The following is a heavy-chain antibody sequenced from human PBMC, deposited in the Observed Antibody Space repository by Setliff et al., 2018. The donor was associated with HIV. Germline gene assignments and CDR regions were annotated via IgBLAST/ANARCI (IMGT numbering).Heavy chain of an antibody. D-gene: IGHD6-6*01. CDR2: IYYSEST. V-gene: IGHV4-39*02. CDR3: AREFSSSSFDQ. J-gene: IGHJ4*02. CDR1: GGSISSSSYY. Sequence: PSETLSLTCTVSGGSISSSSYYWGWIRQPPGKGLEWIGSIYYSESTSYNPSLKSRVTISVDTSRNEFSLKLTSVTAADTAVYYCAREFSSSSFDQWGQGTLVTVSS.